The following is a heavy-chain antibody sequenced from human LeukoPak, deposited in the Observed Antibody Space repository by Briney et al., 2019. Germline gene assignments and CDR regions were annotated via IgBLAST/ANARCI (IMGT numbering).Heavy chain of an antibody. CDR3: ARAVIVVAAATQRNWFDP. J-gene: IGHJ5*02. D-gene: IGHD2-15*01. V-gene: IGHV4-34*01. CDR1: GRSFSGYY. Sequence: SETLSLTCAVYGRSFSGYYWTWIRQTPGKGLEWIGEVNHSGITDYNPSLRSRVTISVDTSKNQFSLKLSSVTAADTAIYYCARAVIVVAAATQRNWFDPWGQGTLVTVSS. CDR2: VNHSGIT.